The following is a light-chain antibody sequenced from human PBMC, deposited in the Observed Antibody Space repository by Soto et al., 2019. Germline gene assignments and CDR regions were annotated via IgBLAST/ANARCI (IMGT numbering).Light chain of an antibody. V-gene: IGLV4-60*02. J-gene: IGLJ2*01. CDR2: LEGSGSY. Sequence: QLVLTQSSSASASLGSSVKLTCTLSSGHSSYIIAWHQQQPGKAPRYLMKLEGSGSYNKGSGVPDRFSGSSSGADRYLTISNLQFEDEADYYCETWDINTQVFGGGTQLTVL. CDR3: ETWDINTQV. CDR1: SGHSSYI.